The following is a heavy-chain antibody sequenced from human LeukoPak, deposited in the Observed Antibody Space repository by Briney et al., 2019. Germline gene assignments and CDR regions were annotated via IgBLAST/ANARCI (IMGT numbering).Heavy chain of an antibody. CDR2: ISSSSSYI. D-gene: IGHD3-22*01. CDR3: AGRTYYYDSSGYYIDY. CDR1: GFTFSSYS. Sequence: GGSLRLSCAASGFTFSSYSMNWVRHAPGKGLEWVSSISSSSSYIYYADSVKGRFTISRDNAKNSLYLQMNSLRAEDTAVYYCAGRTYYYDSSGYYIDYWGQGTLVTVSS. V-gene: IGHV3-21*01. J-gene: IGHJ4*02.